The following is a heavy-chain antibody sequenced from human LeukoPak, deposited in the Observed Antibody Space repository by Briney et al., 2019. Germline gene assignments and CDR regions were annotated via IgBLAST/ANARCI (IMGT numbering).Heavy chain of an antibody. Sequence: SETLSLTCTVSGGSISSYYLSWIRQPPGKGLEWIGYIYYSGSTNYNPSLKSRVTISVDTSKNQFSLKLSSVTAADTAVYYCARAYSGSYFDYWGQGTLVTVSS. D-gene: IGHD1-26*01. CDR3: ARAYSGSYFDY. CDR1: GGSISSYY. CDR2: IYYSGST. J-gene: IGHJ4*02. V-gene: IGHV4-59*01.